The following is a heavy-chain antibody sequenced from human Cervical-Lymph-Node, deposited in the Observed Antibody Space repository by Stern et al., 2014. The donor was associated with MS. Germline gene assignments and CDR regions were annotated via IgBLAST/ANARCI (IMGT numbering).Heavy chain of an antibody. J-gene: IGHJ4*02. CDR3: ARQRYFDY. V-gene: IGHV5-51*01. Sequence: VQLVQSGAEVKKPGESLKISCKGSGYTFTTSWIAWVRQMPGKGLQWMGIIYPGDSDTRYGPSFQGQVTISADKSSSTAYLQWNNLKASDTAIYYCARQRYFDYWGQGTLVTVSS. CDR2: IYPGDSDT. CDR1: GYTFTTSW.